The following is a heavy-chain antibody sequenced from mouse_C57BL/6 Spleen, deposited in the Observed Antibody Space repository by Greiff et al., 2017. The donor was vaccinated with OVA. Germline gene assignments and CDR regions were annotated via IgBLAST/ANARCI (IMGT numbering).Heavy chain of an antibody. Sequence: EVQRVESGPGLVKPSQTVFLTCTVTGISITTGNYRWSWIRQFPGNKLEWIGYIYYSGTITYHTSLTSRTTITRDTRKNQFVLEMNSLTAEDTATYDCARFTYDYAMDDWGKGTSVTVSS. V-gene: IGHV3-5*01. CDR2: IYYSGTI. CDR3: ARFTYDYAMDD. J-gene: IGHJ4*01. D-gene: IGHD5-1*01. CDR1: GISITTGNYR.